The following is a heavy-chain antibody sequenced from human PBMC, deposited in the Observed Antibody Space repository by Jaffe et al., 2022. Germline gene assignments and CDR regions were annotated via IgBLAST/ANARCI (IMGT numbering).Heavy chain of an antibody. J-gene: IGHJ4*02. Sequence: QVQLQESGPGLVKPSQTLSLTCTVSGGSISSGSYYWSWIRQPAGKGLEWIGRIYTSGSTNYNPSLKSRVTISVDTSKNQFSLKLSSVTAADTAVYYCARGAGNFDYWGQGTLVTVSS. CDR2: IYTSGST. CDR3: ARGAGNFDY. CDR1: GGSISSGSYY. D-gene: IGHD6-13*01. V-gene: IGHV4-61*02.